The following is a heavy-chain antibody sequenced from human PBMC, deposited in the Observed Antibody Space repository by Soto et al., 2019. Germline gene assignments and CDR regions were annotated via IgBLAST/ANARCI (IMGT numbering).Heavy chain of an antibody. CDR3: ARGIKNYYGVDV. CDR2: IKYDGTST. CDR1: GFIFSDHW. J-gene: IGHJ6*02. Sequence: EVQLVESGGGLVQPGGSLRLSCAASGFIFSDHWMHWVRQAPGKGLVWVSRIKYDGTSTSYADSVQGRFTISRDNARNTVYLQMNSLRAEDTAMYYCARGIKNYYGVDVWGQGTTVTVSS. D-gene: IGHD2-15*01. V-gene: IGHV3-74*01.